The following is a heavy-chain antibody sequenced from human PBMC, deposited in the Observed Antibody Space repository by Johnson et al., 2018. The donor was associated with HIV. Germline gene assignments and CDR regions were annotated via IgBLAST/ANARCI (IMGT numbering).Heavy chain of an antibody. V-gene: IGHV3-30*02. CDR2: IRYDGSNK. CDR1: GFTFSSYG. D-gene: IGHD1-26*01. Sequence: QVQLVESGGGLVKPGRSLRLSCAASGFTFSSYGMHWVRQAPGKGLEWVAFIRYDGSNKYYADSVKGRFTISRDNSKNTLSLQMNSPRVDDTAIYYCARVRAGRENAFDIWGQGTMVTVSS. CDR3: ARVRAGRENAFDI. J-gene: IGHJ3*02.